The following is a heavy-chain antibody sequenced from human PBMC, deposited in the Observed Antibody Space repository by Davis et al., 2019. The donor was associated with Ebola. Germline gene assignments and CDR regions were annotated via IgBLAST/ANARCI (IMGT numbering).Heavy chain of an antibody. CDR3: ARIRFLEWLLSLYYYGMDV. CDR1: GGSISSYY. Sequence: SETLSLTCTVSGGSISSYYWSWIRQPPGKGLEWIGYIYYSGSTNYNPSLKSRVTISVDTSKNQFSLKLSSVTAADTAVYYCARIRFLEWLLSLYYYGMDVWGQGTTVTVSS. V-gene: IGHV4-59*12. J-gene: IGHJ6*02. CDR2: IYYSGST. D-gene: IGHD3-3*01.